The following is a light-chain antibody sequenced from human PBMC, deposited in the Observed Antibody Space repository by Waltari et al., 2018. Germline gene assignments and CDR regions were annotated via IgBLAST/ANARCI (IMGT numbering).Light chain of an antibody. J-gene: IGLJ3*02. CDR2: KDS. V-gene: IGLV3-25*03. CDR1: ALPRQY. Sequence: SSELTQPPSVSVSPGQTAKITCSGDALPRQYVYWYQQKPGQAPVLLIYKDSERPSGIPERFSGSSSATIVTLTISGVQAEDEADYYCQSADTSDTWLFGGGTKLTVL. CDR3: QSADTSDTWL.